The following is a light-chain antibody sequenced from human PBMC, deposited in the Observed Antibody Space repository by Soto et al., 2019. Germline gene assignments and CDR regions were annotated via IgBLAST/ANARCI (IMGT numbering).Light chain of an antibody. Sequence: QSALTQPASVSGSPGQSITISCTGTSSDVGGYHYVSWYQQHPGKAPKLMIYDVSNRPSGVSNRFSGSKSGNTASLTISGLQAEDEADYYCSSYTSSSTPFLFGTGTKVTVL. CDR3: SSYTSSSTPFL. CDR1: SSDVGGYHY. V-gene: IGLV2-14*01. J-gene: IGLJ1*01. CDR2: DVS.